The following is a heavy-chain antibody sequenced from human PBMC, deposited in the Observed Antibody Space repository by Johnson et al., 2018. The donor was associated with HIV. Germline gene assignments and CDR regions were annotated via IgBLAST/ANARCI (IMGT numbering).Heavy chain of an antibody. D-gene: IGHD1-26*01. CDR1: GFSFDDYG. J-gene: IGHJ3*01. CDR3: VRRDSGSLSFDL. CDR2: IDWNGRRT. Sequence: VQLVESGGRVVRPGGSLTLSCAASGFSFDDYGMTWVRQIAGKGLEWVSGIDWNGRRTAYADSVKGRCTISRDNDRNSLYLQVNNLRVEDTALYFCVRRDSGSLSFDLWGQGTMVIVSS. V-gene: IGHV3-20*04.